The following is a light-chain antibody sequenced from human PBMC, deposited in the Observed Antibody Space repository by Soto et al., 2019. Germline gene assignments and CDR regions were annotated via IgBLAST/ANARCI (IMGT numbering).Light chain of an antibody. CDR1: QSVSSN. CDR3: QQYNNWPPKYT. CDR2: GAS. Sequence: EIVMTQSPGTLSVSPGERATISCRASQSVSSNLAWYQQKPGQAPRLLIYGASTRATGIPARFSGSGSGTEFTLTICSLQSEDFAVYYCQQYNNWPPKYTFGQGTKLEIK. J-gene: IGKJ2*01. V-gene: IGKV3-15*01.